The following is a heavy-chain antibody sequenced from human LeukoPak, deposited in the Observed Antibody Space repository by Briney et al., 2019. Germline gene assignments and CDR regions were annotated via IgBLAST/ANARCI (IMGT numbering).Heavy chain of an antibody. Sequence: PSETLSLTCTVSGSSITVNYYWGWIRQPPGGGLRWIGSNYHSGNSYHNPSPKRRLPMSVHTSKNQFTLNLTSVPAADTAVYYCARVTAAEVEFWGQGTLVTVSS. D-gene: IGHD6-13*01. V-gene: IGHV4-38-2*02. CDR1: GSSITVNYY. CDR2: NYHSGNS. CDR3: ARVTAAEVEF. J-gene: IGHJ4*02.